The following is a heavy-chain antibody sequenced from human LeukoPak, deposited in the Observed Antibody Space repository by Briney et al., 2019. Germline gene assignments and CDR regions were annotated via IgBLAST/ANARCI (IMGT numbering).Heavy chain of an antibody. V-gene: IGHV3-48*03. Sequence: GGYLRLSCAASGFTFSSYEMNWVRQAPGKGLEWVSYISSSGSTIYYADSVKGRFTISRDNAKNSLYLQMNSLRAEDTAVYYCARGGRYFDWLLGYWGQGTLVTVSP. CDR3: ARGGRYFDWLLGY. CDR2: ISSSGSTI. D-gene: IGHD3-9*01. J-gene: IGHJ4*02. CDR1: GFTFSSYE.